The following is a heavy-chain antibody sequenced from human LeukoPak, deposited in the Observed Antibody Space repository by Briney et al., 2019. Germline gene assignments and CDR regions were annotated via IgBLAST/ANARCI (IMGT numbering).Heavy chain of an antibody. CDR1: GGSISSYY. CDR2: IHYSGST. D-gene: IGHD2-2*01. V-gene: IGHV4-59*01. Sequence: SETLSLTCTVSGGSISSYYWSWIRQPPGKGLEWIGYIHYSGSTNYNPSLKSRVTISVDTSKNQFSLKLSSVTAADTAVYYRARERYCSSTSCYGNWFDPWGQGTLVTVSS. CDR3: ARERYCSSTSCYGNWFDP. J-gene: IGHJ5*02.